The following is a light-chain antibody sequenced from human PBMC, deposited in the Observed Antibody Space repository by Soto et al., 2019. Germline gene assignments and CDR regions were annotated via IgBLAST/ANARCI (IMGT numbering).Light chain of an antibody. CDR1: QSVSNN. V-gene: IGKV3-15*01. CDR2: GAS. J-gene: IGKJ1*01. Sequence: EIVMTQSPATLSVSPGERATLSCRASQSVSNNLAWYQQKPGQAPRLLIYGASTRASGIPARFSGSGSGTEFTLTISSLQSEDLAVYYCQQYSNWPPWAFGPGTKVDIK. CDR3: QQYSNWPPWA.